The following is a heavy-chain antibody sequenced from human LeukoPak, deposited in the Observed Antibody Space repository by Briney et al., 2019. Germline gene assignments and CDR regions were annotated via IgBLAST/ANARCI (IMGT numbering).Heavy chain of an antibody. D-gene: IGHD2-2*01. J-gene: IGHJ4*02. CDR1: GFTFSTYA. CDR2: ISGSGGST. V-gene: IGHV3-23*01. Sequence: PGGSLRLSCAASGFTFSTYAMSWVRQTPGKGLEWVSAISGSGGSTYYADSVKGRFTISRDNSKNTLYLQMNSLRAEDTAVYYCAKVASPYAGGKYFDYWGQGTLVTVSS. CDR3: AKVASPYAGGKYFDY.